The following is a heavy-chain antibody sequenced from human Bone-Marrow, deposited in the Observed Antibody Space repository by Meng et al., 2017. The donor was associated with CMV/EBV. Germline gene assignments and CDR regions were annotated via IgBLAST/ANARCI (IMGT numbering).Heavy chain of an antibody. J-gene: IGHJ4*02. CDR3: ARMVGLFAIFGVASDY. V-gene: IGHV3-30-3*01. CDR2: ISYDGSNK. Sequence: GESLKISCAASGFTFSSYAMHWVRQAPGKGLEWVAVISYDGSNKYYADSVKGRFTISRDNSKNTLYLQMNSLRAEDTAVYYCARMVGLFAIFGVASDYWVQGTLVTVSS. CDR1: GFTFSSYA. D-gene: IGHD3-3*01.